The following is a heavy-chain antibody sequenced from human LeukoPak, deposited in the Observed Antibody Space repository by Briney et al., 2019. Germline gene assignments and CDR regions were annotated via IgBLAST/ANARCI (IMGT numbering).Heavy chain of an antibody. J-gene: IGHJ5*02. CDR1: GGSISSYY. V-gene: IGHV4-4*07. CDR2: IYTSGST. Sequence: PSETLSLTCTVSGGSISSYYWSWIRQPAGKGLEWIGRIYTSGSTNYNPSLKSRVTMSVDTSKNQFSLKLSSVTAADTAVYYCARDMVRGMLIDNWFDPWGQGTLVTVSS. D-gene: IGHD3-10*01. CDR3: ARDMVRGMLIDNWFDP.